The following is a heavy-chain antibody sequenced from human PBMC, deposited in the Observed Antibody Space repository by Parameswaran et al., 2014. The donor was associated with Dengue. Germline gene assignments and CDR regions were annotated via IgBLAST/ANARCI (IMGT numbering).Heavy chain of an antibody. CDR3: ARGPAAEDYDSSGYYYEYYFDY. Sequence: WVRQAPGQGLEWMGRIIPILGIANYAQKFQGRVTITADKSTSTAYMELRSLRSDDTAVYYCARGPAAEDYDSSGYYYEYYFDYWGQGTLVTVSS. J-gene: IGHJ4*02. CDR2: IIPILGIA. D-gene: IGHD3-22*01. V-gene: IGHV1-69*04.